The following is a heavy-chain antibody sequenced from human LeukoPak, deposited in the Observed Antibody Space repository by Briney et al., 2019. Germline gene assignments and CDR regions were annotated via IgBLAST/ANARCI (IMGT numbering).Heavy chain of an antibody. D-gene: IGHD3-16*01. CDR2: FYCSGST. V-gene: IGHV4-39*07. J-gene: IGHJ6*03. CDR3: ARDSMITFGGTHYMDV. Sequence: PSETLSLTCTVSGGSISSSSYYWGWIRQPPGKGLEGIGSFYCSGSTYYNPSLKSRVTISVDTSKIQFSLKLSSVTAAATAVYYCARDSMITFGGTHYMDVWGKGTTVTVSS. CDR1: GGSISSSSYY.